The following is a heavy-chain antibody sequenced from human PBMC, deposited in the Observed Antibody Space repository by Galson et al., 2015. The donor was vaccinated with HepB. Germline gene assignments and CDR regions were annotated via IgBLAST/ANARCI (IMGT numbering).Heavy chain of an antibody. CDR1: GSSFTSQW. Sequence: QSGAEVKKPGESLRISCQGSGSSFTSQWISWVRQMPGKGLEWMGRIDTSDSYTNYSPSFQGHVTISADKSISTAYLRWSSLKASDTAMYYCARDIGNDYDSSGYPFDYWGQGTLVTVSS. CDR2: IDTSDSYT. V-gene: IGHV5-10-1*01. J-gene: IGHJ4*02. CDR3: ARDIGNDYDSSGYPFDY. D-gene: IGHD3-22*01.